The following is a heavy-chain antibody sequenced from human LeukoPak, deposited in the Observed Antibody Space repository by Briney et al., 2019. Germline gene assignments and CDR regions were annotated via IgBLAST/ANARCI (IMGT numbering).Heavy chain of an antibody. V-gene: IGHV1-69*13. CDR3: ARDRQPTLGYCSGGSCYSPYYFDY. CDR1: GSTFTSYG. Sequence: GASVKVSCKAPGSTFTSYGISWVRQAPGQRLEWMGGIIPIFGTANYAQKFQGRVTITADESTSTAYMELSSLRSEDTAVYYCARDRQPTLGYCSGGSCYSPYYFDYWGQGTLVTVSS. CDR2: IIPIFGTA. D-gene: IGHD2-15*01. J-gene: IGHJ4*02.